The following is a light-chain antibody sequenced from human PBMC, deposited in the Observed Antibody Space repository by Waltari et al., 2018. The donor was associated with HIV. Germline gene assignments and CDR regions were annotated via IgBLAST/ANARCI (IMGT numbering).Light chain of an antibody. CDR3: AAWDGSLRGGV. CDR2: TNN. V-gene: IGLV1-47*01. Sequence: QSVLTQPPSASGTPAQRVTISCSDTSSTIGITDCAWYHHRPGTAPKLLSFTNNQRPCWVPDRFSPSKSGPSASLAISALQSDEGADYYCAAWDGSLRGGVFGGGTKLTV. CDR1: SSTIGITD. J-gene: IGLJ3*02.